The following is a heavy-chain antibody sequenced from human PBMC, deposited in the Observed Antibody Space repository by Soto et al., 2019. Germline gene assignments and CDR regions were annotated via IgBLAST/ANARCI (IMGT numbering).Heavy chain of an antibody. Sequence: EVQLVESGGGLVQPGGSLRLSCAASGFTFSSYSMNWVRQAPGTGLEWLSFTSSTGSTIYYADSVKGRFTISRDNAKNSLFRQMNSRREEDRGVYYCPRDFRYATCWGQGPLVAVSS. CDR1: GFTFSSYS. D-gene: IGHD2-2*01. J-gene: IGHJ4*02. CDR2: TSSTGSTI. CDR3: PRDFRYATC. V-gene: IGHV3-48*02.